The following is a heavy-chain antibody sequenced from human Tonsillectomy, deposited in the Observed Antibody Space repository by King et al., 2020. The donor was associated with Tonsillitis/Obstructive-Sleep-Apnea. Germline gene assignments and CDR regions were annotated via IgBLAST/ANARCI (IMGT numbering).Heavy chain of an antibody. D-gene: IGHD2-2*01. J-gene: IGHJ4*02. CDR1: YGSISDFY. V-gene: IGHV4-59*01. CDR3: ARGPRVVPAVIGPMFDY. Sequence: VQLQESGPGLVRPSETLSLSCTVSYGSISDFYWSWIRVRQPPRKGLELLGYIYYNGRATYNPSLSSRVTISIDTSKKQLSLKLTSVTPADTAMYFCARGPRVVPAVIGPMFDYWGQGIRVTVSS. CDR2: IYYNGRA.